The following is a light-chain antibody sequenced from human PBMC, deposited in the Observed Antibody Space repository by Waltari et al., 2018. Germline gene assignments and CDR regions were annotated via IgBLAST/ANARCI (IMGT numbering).Light chain of an antibody. CDR2: LGS. V-gene: IGKV2-28*01. CDR3: MQALQTPYT. J-gene: IGKJ2*01. Sequence: DIVMTQSPLSLPVTLGEPASISFRSSQSLLHSNGYNYLDWYLQKPGQSPQLLIYLGSNRASGVPDRFSGSGSGTDFTLKISRVEAEDVGVYYCMQALQTPYTFGQGTKLEIK. CDR1: QSLLHSNGYNY.